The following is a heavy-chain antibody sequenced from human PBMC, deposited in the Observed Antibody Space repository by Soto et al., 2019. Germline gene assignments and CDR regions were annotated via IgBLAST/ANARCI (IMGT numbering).Heavy chain of an antibody. CDR1: GGSISSYY. CDR3: AGLYGYYYYYMDV. D-gene: IGHD2-2*02. CDR2: IYYSGST. J-gene: IGHJ6*03. Sequence: SETLSLTCTVSGGSISSYYWSWIRQPPGKGLEWIGYIYYSGSTNYNPSLKSRVTISVDTSKNQFSLKLSSVTAADTAVYYCAGLYGYYYYYMDVWGKGTTVTVSS. V-gene: IGHV4-59*08.